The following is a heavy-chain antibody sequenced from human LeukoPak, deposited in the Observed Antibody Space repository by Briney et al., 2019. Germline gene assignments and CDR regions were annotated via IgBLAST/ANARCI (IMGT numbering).Heavy chain of an antibody. J-gene: IGHJ3*01. CDR2: VYYTGST. D-gene: IGHD6-19*01. Sequence: SETLSLTCTVSGGSISSDDSSWSWIRQPPGKGLEWIGSVYYTGSTYYNAPFKSRVTISIDTSKNQFSLSLSAVTAADTAMYYCAREDAVSSDDAFDLWGQGTMVTVS. CDR3: AREDAVSSDDAFDL. V-gene: IGHV4-39*07. CDR1: GGSISSDDSS.